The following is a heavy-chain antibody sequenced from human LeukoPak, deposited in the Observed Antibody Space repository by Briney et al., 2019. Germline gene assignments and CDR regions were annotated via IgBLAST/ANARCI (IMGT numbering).Heavy chain of an antibody. CDR1: GFTFSSYG. Sequence: GGSLRLSCAASGFTFSSYGMHWVRQAPGKGLEWVAVITYDGSNQYYADSVKGRFTISRDNSKNTLYLQMNSLRAEDTAVYYCAKDKGGGYGNDGFDIWGRGTMVTVSS. J-gene: IGHJ3*02. CDR2: ITYDGSNQ. V-gene: IGHV3-30*18. CDR3: AKDKGGGYGNDGFDI. D-gene: IGHD3-16*01.